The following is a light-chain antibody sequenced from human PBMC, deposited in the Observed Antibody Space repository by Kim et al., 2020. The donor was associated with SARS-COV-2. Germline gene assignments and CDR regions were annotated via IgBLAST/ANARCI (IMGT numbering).Light chain of an antibody. CDR2: DAS. CDR1: QGISSY. J-gene: IGKJ4*01. V-gene: IGKV1-9*01. CDR3: QQLNSFPLT. Sequence: APVGDRVTITCRASQGISSYLAWSQQKPGKAPKLLIYDASTLPSGVPSRFSGSGSGTDFTLTISSLQPEDFATYYCQQLNSFPLTFGGGTKVDIK.